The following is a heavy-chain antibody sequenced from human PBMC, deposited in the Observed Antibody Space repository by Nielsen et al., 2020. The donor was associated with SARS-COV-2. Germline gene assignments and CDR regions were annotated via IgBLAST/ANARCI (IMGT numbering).Heavy chain of an antibody. V-gene: IGHV3-66*02. Sequence: GESLKISCAASGFTLSSYDMTWVRQAPGKGPQWVSTFGHGGGTFHPDSVRGRFTISRDDSKNTLYLQMNSLRAEDTAVYYCARPPYGSGSYWYYFDYWGQGTLVTVSS. J-gene: IGHJ4*02. D-gene: IGHD3-10*01. CDR1: GFTLSSYD. CDR3: ARPPYGSGSYWYYFDY. CDR2: FGHGGGT.